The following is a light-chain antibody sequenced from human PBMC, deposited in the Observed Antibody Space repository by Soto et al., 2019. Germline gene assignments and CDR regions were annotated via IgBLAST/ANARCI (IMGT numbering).Light chain of an antibody. Sequence: DTQMTQSVSTLSASVGDRVTITCRASQSINSWLAWYQQKPGKAPKLLIYKASNLESGVPSRFSGSASGTEFTLTISSLQPDDLATYYCQQYNGYSGTFGQGTKVEIK. CDR1: QSINSW. V-gene: IGKV1-5*03. J-gene: IGKJ2*02. CDR3: QQYNGYSGT. CDR2: KAS.